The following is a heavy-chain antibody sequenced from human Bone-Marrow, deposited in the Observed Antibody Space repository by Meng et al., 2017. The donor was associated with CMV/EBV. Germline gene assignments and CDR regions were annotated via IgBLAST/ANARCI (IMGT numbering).Heavy chain of an antibody. D-gene: IGHD6-6*01. J-gene: IGHJ4*01. CDR3: ARDFGSSFDY. CDR1: GFTFSSYN. Sequence: GGSLRLPCAAPGFTFSSYNMNWVRQAPGKGLEWVSSISSSTSDIYYADSLKGRFTISRDNAKNSLYLQMNSLRAEDTAVYYCARDFGSSFDYWGQGTRVTVSS. V-gene: IGHV3-21*01. CDR2: ISSSTSDI.